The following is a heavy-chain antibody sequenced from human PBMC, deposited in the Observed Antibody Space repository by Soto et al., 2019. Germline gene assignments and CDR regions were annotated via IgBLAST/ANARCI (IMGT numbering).Heavy chain of an antibody. CDR1: GGSISSGGYY. J-gene: IGHJ4*02. CDR3: ARGVLQ. CDR2: IYYSVST. V-gene: IGHV4-31*03. D-gene: IGHD3-10*01. Sequence: QVQLQESGPGLVKPSQTLSLTCTVSGGSISSGGYYWGWTRQHPGKGLEWIGSIYYSVSTYYNSSIKSRVTISVDTFKNQFSLKLISVSAADTAVYYCARGVLQWGQGTLVTVSS.